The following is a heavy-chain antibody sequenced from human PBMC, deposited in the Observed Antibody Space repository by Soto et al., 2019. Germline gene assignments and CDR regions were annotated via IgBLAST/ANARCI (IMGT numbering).Heavy chain of an antibody. CDR3: AKADDILTGYAFDP. CDR1: GFTFNNFL. CDR2: ISGRGGTI. J-gene: IGHJ5*02. V-gene: IGHV3-23*01. D-gene: IGHD3-9*01. Sequence: EEQLLESGGGLVQPGGSLRLSCVASGFTFNNFLMSWVRQAPGKGLEWVSGISGRGGTISYADSVKGRFTISRDNSKNTLYLQMSSLRADDKAIYYCAKADDILTGYAFDPWGQGTLVTVSS.